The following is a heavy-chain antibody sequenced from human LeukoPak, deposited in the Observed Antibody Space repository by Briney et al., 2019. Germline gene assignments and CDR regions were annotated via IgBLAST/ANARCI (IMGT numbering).Heavy chain of an antibody. CDR3: ARGADAFDI. CDR2: IGTAGDT. CDR1: GIDFSSYD. V-gene: IGHV3-13*04. J-gene: IGHJ3*02. Sequence: GGSLRLSCAASGIDFSSYDMHWVRQTTGKGLEWVSTIGTAGDTYYPGSVKGRFTISRENAKNSLYLQINSLRAGDTAVYYCARGADAFDIWGQGTMVTVSS.